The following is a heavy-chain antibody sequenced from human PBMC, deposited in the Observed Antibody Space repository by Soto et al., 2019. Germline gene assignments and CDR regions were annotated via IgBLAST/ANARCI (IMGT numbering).Heavy chain of an antibody. V-gene: IGHV4-31*03. J-gene: IGHJ3*02. Sequence: QVQLQESGPGLVKPSQTLSLTCTVSGGSISSGGYYWSWIRQHPGKGLEWIGYIYYSGSTYYNPSLKSRVTISVDTSNSQSARKLSSVTAADTAVYYCAREGLRYSDWLFQGHDAFDICGQGTMVTVSS. CDR2: IYYSGST. CDR1: GGSISSGGYY. D-gene: IGHD3-9*01. CDR3: AREGLRYSDWLFQGHDAFDI.